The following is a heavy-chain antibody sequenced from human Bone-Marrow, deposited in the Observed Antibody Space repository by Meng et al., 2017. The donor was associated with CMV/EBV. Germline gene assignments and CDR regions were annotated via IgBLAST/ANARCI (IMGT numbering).Heavy chain of an antibody. CDR2: IRYDGSNK. V-gene: IGHV3-30*02. CDR1: GVTFSSNY. D-gene: IGHD2-15*01. CDR3: ASRYSHYFDY. J-gene: IGHJ4*02. Sequence: AQLVAPGGGVVQPGGSLRPAFAASGVTFSSNYMSWVRQAPGKGLEWVAFIRYDGSNKYYADSVKGRFTISRDNSKNTLYLQMNSLRAEDTAVYYCASRYSHYFDYWGQGTLVTVSS.